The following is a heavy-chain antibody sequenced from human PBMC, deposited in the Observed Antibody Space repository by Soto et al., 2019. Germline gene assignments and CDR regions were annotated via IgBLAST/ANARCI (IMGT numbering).Heavy chain of an antibody. V-gene: IGHV3-33*01. D-gene: IGHD4-4*01. CDR3: ARVGHYRNYYYYYMDV. CDR1: GFTFSSYG. CDR2: IWYDGSNK. Sequence: PGGSLRLSCAASGFTFSSYGMHWVRQAPGKGLEWVAVIWYDGSNKYYADSVKGRFTISRDNSKNTLYLQMNSLRAEDTAVYYCARVGHYRNYYYYYMDVWGKGTTVTVS. J-gene: IGHJ6*03.